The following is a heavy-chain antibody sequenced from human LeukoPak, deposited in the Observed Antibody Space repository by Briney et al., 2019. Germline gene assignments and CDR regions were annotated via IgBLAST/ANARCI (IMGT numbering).Heavy chain of an antibody. CDR1: GFTFDDYT. CDR2: ITWNSGSI. Sequence: GGSLRLSCAASGFTFDDYTMHWVRQAPGKGLEWVSGITWNSGSIGYADSVRGRFTISGDNAKNSLYLEMNSLRAEDTALYYCAKEDHFASWGQGTLVTVSS. J-gene: IGHJ4*02. CDR3: AKEDHFAS. V-gene: IGHV3-9*01.